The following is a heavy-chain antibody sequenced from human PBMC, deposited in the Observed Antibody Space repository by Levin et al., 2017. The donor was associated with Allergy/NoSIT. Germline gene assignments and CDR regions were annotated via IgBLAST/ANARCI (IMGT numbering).Heavy chain of an antibody. J-gene: IGHJ3*02. CDR1: GGSISSYY. CDR2: IYYSGST. Sequence: SETLSLTCTVSGGSISSYYWSWIRQPPGKGLEWIGYIYYSGSTNYNPSLKSRVTISVDTSKNQFSLKLSSVTAADTAVYYCARERILWFGEGDAFDIWGQGTMVTVSS. V-gene: IGHV4-59*01. CDR3: ARERILWFGEGDAFDI. D-gene: IGHD3-10*01.